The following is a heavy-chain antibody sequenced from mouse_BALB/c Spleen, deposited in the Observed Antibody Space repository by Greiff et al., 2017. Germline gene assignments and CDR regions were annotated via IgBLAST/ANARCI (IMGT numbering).Heavy chain of an antibody. CDR2: ISYSGST. J-gene: IGHJ2*01. D-gene: IGHD4-1*01. CDR1: GYSITSDYA. CDR3: AREGLTGRYY. V-gene: IGHV3-2*02. Sequence: ESGPGLVKPSQSLSLTCTVTGYSITSDYAWNWIRQFPGNKLEWMGYISYSGSTSYNPSLKSRISITRDTSKNQFFLQLNSVTTEDTATYYCAREGLTGRYYWGQGTTLTVSS.